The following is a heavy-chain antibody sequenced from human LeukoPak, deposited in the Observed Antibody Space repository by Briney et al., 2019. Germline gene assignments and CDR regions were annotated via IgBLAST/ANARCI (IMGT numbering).Heavy chain of an antibody. J-gene: IGHJ4*02. CDR1: GFTFRRYW. Sequence: GGSLRLSCEVSGFTFRRYWMHWVRQVPGKGLLWVARTNTAGTITTYADPVQGRFTMSRDNGQEKLFLQLTSLRVEDTAVYFCVREAMFERSLDRWGQGTLVTVSS. V-gene: IGHV3-74*01. CDR3: VREAMFERSLDR. CDR2: TNTAGTIT. D-gene: IGHD1-14*01.